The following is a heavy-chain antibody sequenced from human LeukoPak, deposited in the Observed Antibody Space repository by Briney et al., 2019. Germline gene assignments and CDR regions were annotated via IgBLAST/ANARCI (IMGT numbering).Heavy chain of an antibody. CDR3: ARGGDNSSGYSSWFDP. CDR1: GYTFTGYY. J-gene: IGHJ5*02. D-gene: IGHD3-22*01. V-gene: IGHV1-2*02. Sequence: ASVKVSCKASGYTFTGYYMHWVRQAPGQGLEWMGWINPNCGGTNYAQKFQGRVTMTRDTSISTAYMELSRLRSDDTAVYYCARGGDNSSGYSSWFDPWGQGTLVTVSS. CDR2: INPNCGGT.